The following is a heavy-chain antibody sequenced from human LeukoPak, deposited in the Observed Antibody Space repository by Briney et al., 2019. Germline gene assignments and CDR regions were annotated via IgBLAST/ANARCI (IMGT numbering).Heavy chain of an antibody. D-gene: IGHD3-22*01. CDR3: AREPGFDSSGYLNWFDP. CDR1: GGSIGTYY. Sequence: SETLSLTCTVSGGSIGTYYWIWVRQPPGKGLESIGYVYYSGSTYYNPSLKSRVTISVDTSKNQLSLKLSSVTAADTAVYYCAREPGFDSSGYLNWFDPWGQGTLVTVSS. CDR2: VYYSGST. V-gene: IGHV4-59*01. J-gene: IGHJ5*02.